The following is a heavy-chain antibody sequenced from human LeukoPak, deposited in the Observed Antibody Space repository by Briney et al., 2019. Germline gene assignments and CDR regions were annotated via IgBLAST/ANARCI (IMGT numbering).Heavy chain of an antibody. CDR2: INPNSGGT. CDR3: ARSYGSGSYEFDY. D-gene: IGHD3-10*01. V-gene: IGHV1-2*02. Sequence: ASVKVSCKXSGYTFTGYYMHWVRQAPGQGLERMGWINPNSGGTNYAQKFQGRVTMTRDTSISTAYMELSSLRSEDTAVYYCARSYGSGSYEFDYWGQGTLVTVSS. CDR1: GYTFTGYY. J-gene: IGHJ4*02.